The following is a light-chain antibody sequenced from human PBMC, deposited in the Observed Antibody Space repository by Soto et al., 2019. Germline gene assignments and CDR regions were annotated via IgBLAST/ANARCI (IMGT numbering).Light chain of an antibody. CDR1: QSVSSN. J-gene: IGKJ1*01. CDR3: QHYNNCSPLT. CDR2: GAS. V-gene: IGKV3-15*01. Sequence: EIVMTQSPATLAVSPGERATLSCRASQSVSSNLAWYKQKPGQAPRLLIYGASTRATGIPARFSGSGSGTEFTLTISSLQSEDFAVYCCQHYNNCSPLTCGQGTKVEIK.